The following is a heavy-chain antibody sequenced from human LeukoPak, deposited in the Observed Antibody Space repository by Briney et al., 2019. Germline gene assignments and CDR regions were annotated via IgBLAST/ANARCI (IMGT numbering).Heavy chain of an antibody. J-gene: IGHJ5*02. V-gene: IGHV4-30-4*01. CDR1: GGSISSGDYY. D-gene: IGHD3-10*01. Sequence: PSQTLSLTCTVSGGSISSGDYYWSWIRQPPGKGLEWIGYIYYSGSTYYNPSLKSRVTISVDTSENQFSLKLSSVTAADTAVYYCARDYYGSGSYFGWFDPWGQGTLVTVSS. CDR3: ARDYYGSGSYFGWFDP. CDR2: IYYSGST.